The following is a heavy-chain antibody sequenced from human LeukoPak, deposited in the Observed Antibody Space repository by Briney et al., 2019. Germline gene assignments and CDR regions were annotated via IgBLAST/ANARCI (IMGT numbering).Heavy chain of an antibody. Sequence: ASVKVSCKASGYTFTGYYMHWVRQAPGQGLEWMGWINPNSGGTNYAQKFQGRVTMTRDTSISTAYMELSRLRSYDTAVYYCAGVFPGSVVWGVQNWFDPWGQGTLVNVSP. CDR1: GYTFTGYY. V-gene: IGHV1-2*02. CDR2: INPNSGGT. J-gene: IGHJ5*02. D-gene: IGHD3-10*02. CDR3: AGVFPGSVVWGVQNWFDP.